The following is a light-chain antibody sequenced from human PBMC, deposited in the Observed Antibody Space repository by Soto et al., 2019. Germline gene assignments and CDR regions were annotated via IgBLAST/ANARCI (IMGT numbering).Light chain of an antibody. J-gene: IGKJ3*01. CDR3: QHYDGYPFT. CDR1: ESISNW. V-gene: IGKV1-5*03. Sequence: DIQMTQSPSTLSASVGARVTITCRASESISNWLAWYQQKPGKAPKLLIYEAFTLESWVPSRFSGSGSGTELTLTISSLQPDGFATYFGQHYDGYPFTFGPGTKVDI. CDR2: EAF.